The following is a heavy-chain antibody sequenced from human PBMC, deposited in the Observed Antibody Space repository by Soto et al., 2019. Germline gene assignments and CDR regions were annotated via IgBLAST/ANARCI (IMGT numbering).Heavy chain of an antibody. D-gene: IGHD1-26*01. J-gene: IGHJ3*02. CDR2: ISAYNDNT. V-gene: IGHV1-18*01. CDR1: GYTFTSYG. Sequence: ASVKVSCKASGYTFTSYGISWVRQAPGQGLEWMGWISAYNDNTAYAQKFQGRVTMTRNTSISTAYMELSSLRSEDTAVYYCARERSSGAFDIWGQGTMVTVSS. CDR3: ARERSSGAFDI.